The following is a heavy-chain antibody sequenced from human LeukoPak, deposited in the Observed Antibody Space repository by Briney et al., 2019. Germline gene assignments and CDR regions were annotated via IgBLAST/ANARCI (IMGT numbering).Heavy chain of an antibody. CDR1: GFTFNNAW. V-gene: IGHV3-15*01. D-gene: IGHD5-18*01. J-gene: IGHJ4*02. CDR2: IKSKTDGGTA. Sequence: GGSRRLSCAASGFTFNNAWMSWVRLAPGKGLEWVGRIKSKTDGGTADYAAPVKGRFTISRDDSKNMVFLQMNSLKIADTALYFCATEADTAMALPKNWGQGTLVTVSS. CDR3: ATEADTAMALPKN.